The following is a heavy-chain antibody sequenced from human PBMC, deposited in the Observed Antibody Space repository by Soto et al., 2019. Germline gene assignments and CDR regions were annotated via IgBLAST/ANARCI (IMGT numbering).Heavy chain of an antibody. CDR2: INPNSGGT. D-gene: IGHD1-1*01. CDR3: AREPATAKTEGVDF. J-gene: IGHJ4*02. V-gene: IGHV1-2*02. Sequence: GSVKVSCKACGYPFSDYYIHLVRQAPGQGLEWMGWINPNSGGTKYAPKFQGGVTMTRDTSITTAYMELSRLRSGDTAVYYCAREPATAKTEGVDFWGQGTMVTVSS. CDR1: GYPFSDYY.